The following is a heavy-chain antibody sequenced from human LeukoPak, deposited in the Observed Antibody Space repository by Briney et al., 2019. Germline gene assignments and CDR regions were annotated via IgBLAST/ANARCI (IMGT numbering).Heavy chain of an antibody. J-gene: IGHJ4*02. V-gene: IGHV4-59*01. CDR1: GGSISGSY. CDR3: ARGIESYGDYGY. CDR2: MYNSGST. Sequence: SETLSLTCTVSGGSISGSYWSWIRQPPGKGLEWIAYMYNSGSTNYIPSLKSRVTISIDTSKNQFSLKLSSLTAADTAIYYCARGIESYGDYGYWGQGILVTVSS. D-gene: IGHD4-17*01.